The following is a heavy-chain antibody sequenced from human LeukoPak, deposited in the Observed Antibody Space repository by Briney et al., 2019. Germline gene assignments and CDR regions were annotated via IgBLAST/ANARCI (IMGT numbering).Heavy chain of an antibody. D-gene: IGHD4-23*01. CDR3: ARRLGLRWDLQAFDI. V-gene: IGHV1-8*03. Sequence: ASVKVSCKASGYTFTSHDINWVRQATGQGLKWMGWMNPNSGNTGYAQKFQGRVTITRNNSISTVYMELSSLRSEDTAVYYCARRLGLRWDLQAFDIWGQGTMVTVPS. CDR2: MNPNSGNT. J-gene: IGHJ3*02. CDR1: GYTFTSHD.